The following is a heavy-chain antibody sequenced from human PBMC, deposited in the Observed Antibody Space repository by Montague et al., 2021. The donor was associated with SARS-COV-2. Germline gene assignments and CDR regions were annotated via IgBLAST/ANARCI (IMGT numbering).Heavy chain of an antibody. D-gene: IGHD3-22*01. V-gene: IGHV4-38-2*02. J-gene: IGHJ5*02. CDR3: ARVRSITMIVVVITPMGWFDP. CDR1: GYSISSGYY. CDR2: IYHSGST. Sequence: SETLSLTCTVSGYSISSGYYWGWIRQPPGKGLEWIGSIYHSGSTYYNPXXKSRVTISVDTFKNQFSLKLSSVTAADTAVYYCARVRSITMIVVVITPMGWFDPWGQGTLVTVSS.